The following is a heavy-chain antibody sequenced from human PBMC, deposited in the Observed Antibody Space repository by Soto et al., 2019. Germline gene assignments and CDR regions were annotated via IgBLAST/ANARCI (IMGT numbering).Heavy chain of an antibody. Sequence: GGSLRLSCAASGFTFSDYYMSWIRQAPGKGLEWVSYISSSGSTIYYADSVKGRFTISRDNAKNSLYLQMNSLRAEDTAVYYCARDLADWNSEYNWFDPWGQGTLVTVS. CDR2: ISSSGSTI. J-gene: IGHJ5*02. CDR1: GFTFSDYY. V-gene: IGHV3-11*01. CDR3: ARDLADWNSEYNWFDP. D-gene: IGHD1-7*01.